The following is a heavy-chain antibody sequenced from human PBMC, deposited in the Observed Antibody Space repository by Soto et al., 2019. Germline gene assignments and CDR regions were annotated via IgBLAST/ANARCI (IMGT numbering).Heavy chain of an antibody. D-gene: IGHD3-22*01. J-gene: IGHJ3*01. CDR1: GFIFSDYS. Sequence: GGSLRLSCAASGFIFSDYSMSWVRQSPGKGLEGVANIKQDGGEEDYVDSVKGRLTISRDNAKNSLYLQMNSLRAEDTAVYYCARVYYESRGPTKYRAFDFWGQGAMVTVSS. CDR3: ARVYYESRGPTKYRAFDF. V-gene: IGHV3-7*01. CDR2: IKQDGGEE.